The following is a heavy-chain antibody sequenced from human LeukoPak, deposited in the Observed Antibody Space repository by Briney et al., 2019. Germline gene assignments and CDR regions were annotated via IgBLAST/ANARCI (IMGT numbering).Heavy chain of an antibody. J-gene: IGHJ4*02. CDR1: GGSISSSSYY. CDR2: IFYSGST. CDR3: ARQLDIAAACFDY. V-gene: IGHV4-39*01. D-gene: IGHD6-13*01. Sequence: PSETLSLTCTVSGGSISSSSYYWGWIRQPPGKGLEWIGSIFYSGSTYYNPSLKSRVTISVDTSKNQFSLRLISVTAADTAVFYCARQLDIAAACFDYWGQGILVTVSS.